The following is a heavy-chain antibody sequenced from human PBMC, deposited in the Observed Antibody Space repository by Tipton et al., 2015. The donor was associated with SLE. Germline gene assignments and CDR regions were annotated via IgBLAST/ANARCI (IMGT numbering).Heavy chain of an antibody. CDR2: ISYDGSNK. CDR1: GFIFSSYA. Sequence: SLRLSCAASGFIFSSYAIHWVRQAPGKGLEWVAVISYDGSNKYYADSVKGRFTISRDNSKNTLYLQMNSLRAEDTAVYYCARDGDGSGSYADYWGQGTLVTVSS. D-gene: IGHD3-10*01. CDR3: ARDGDGSGSYADY. J-gene: IGHJ4*02. V-gene: IGHV3-30-3*01.